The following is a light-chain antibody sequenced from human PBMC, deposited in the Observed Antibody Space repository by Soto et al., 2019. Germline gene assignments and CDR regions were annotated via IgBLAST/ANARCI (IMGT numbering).Light chain of an antibody. J-gene: IGLJ1*01. Sequence: QSALTQPASVSGSPGQSITISCTGTSSDVGGYNYVSWYQHHPGKAPRLMIYDVTVRPSGVSNRFSGSKSGDTASLTISGLQADDEADYSCSSYTSSSTLYVFGTGTKVTVL. CDR3: SSYTSSSTLYV. CDR2: DVT. CDR1: SSDVGGYNY. V-gene: IGLV2-14*03.